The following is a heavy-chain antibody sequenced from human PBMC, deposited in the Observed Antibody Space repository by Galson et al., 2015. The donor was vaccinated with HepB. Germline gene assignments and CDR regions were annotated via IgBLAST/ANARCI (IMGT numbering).Heavy chain of an antibody. CDR1: GFTFSSYG. CDR3: AKDLLDTAMGTGYFDY. V-gene: IGHV3-30*18. CDR2: ISYDGSNK. J-gene: IGHJ4*02. D-gene: IGHD5-18*01. Sequence: SLRLSCAASGFTFSSYGMHWVRQAPGKGLEWVAVISYDGSNKYYADSVKGRFTISRDNSKNTLYLQMNSLRAEDTAVYYCAKDLLDTAMGTGYFDYWGQGTLVTVSS.